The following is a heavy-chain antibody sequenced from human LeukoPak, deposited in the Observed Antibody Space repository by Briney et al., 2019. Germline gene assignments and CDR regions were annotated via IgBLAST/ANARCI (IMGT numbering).Heavy chain of an antibody. CDR2: INPNSGGT. CDR3: ASELAAWYYYDSSDYQTDY. V-gene: IGHV1-2*02. Sequence: ASVKVSCKASGYTFTGYYMHWVRQAPGQGLEWMGWINPNSGGTNYAQKFQGRVTMTRDTSISTAYMELSRLRSDDTAVYYCASELAAWYYYDSSDYQTDYWGQGTLVTVSS. J-gene: IGHJ4*02. CDR1: GYTFTGYY. D-gene: IGHD3-22*01.